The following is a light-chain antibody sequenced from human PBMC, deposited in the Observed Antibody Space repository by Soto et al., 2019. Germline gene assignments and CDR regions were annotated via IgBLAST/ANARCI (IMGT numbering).Light chain of an antibody. Sequence: IQMTQSPSTLSASVGDRVTITCRASQGIRNGLGWYQQKPGKVPKLLIYAASTLKSGVPSRFSGSGSGTDFTLTISSLQPEDFATYYCQQNYDYPLIFGGGTKVEIK. CDR2: AAS. V-gene: IGKV1-6*01. CDR3: QQNYDYPLI. CDR1: QGIRNG. J-gene: IGKJ4*01.